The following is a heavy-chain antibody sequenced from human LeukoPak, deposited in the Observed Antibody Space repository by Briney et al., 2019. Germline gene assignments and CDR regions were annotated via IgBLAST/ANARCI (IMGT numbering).Heavy chain of an antibody. V-gene: IGHV4-34*01. CDR2: INHSGST. CDR3: ARGRQNDY. Sequence: SETLSLTCAVYGGSFSGYYWSWIRQPPGKGLEWIGEINHSGSTNYNPSLKSRVTISVDTSKNQFSLKLSSVTVADTAVFYCARGRQNDYWGQGTLVTVSS. CDR1: GGSFSGYY. J-gene: IGHJ4*02.